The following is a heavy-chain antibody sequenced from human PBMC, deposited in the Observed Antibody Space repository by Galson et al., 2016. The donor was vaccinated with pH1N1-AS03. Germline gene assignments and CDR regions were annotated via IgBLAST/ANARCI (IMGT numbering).Heavy chain of an antibody. V-gene: IGHV3-23*01. Sequence: SLRLSCAASGFTFSNYAMAWVRQAPGKGLEWVPGIGANGGSTYSDADYVKGHFIISRDNSKNTLYLQMYSLTAEDTAIYYCANLFGDYSFDYWCQGTLVSVSS. J-gene: IGHJ4*02. D-gene: IGHD4-17*01. CDR3: ANLFGDYSFDY. CDR1: GFTFSNYA. CDR2: IGANGGST.